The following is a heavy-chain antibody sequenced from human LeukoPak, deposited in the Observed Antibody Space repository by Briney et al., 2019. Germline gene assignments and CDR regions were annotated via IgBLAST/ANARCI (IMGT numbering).Heavy chain of an antibody. Sequence: SETLSLTCTVSGGSISSYYWSWIRQPPGKGLEWIGFVYYSGSTNYNPSLKSRVTISVDTSKNQFSLKLSSVTAADTAVYYCAKVGAHDAFDIWGQGTMVTVSS. CDR1: GGSISSYY. CDR2: VYYSGST. J-gene: IGHJ3*02. D-gene: IGHD1-26*01. CDR3: AKVGAHDAFDI. V-gene: IGHV4-59*12.